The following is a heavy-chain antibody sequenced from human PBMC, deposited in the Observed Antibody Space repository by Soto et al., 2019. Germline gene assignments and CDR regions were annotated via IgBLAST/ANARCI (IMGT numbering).Heavy chain of an antibody. D-gene: IGHD6-13*01. Sequence: PGGSLRLSCAASGFTFSTYAMHWVRQTPGKGLEWVAVISYDGSNKYYADSVKGRFTISRDNSKNTLFLQMNSLRADDTAVYYCAGGYSSSRDLGYWGQGT. CDR3: AGGYSSSRDLGY. J-gene: IGHJ4*02. CDR2: ISYDGSNK. CDR1: GFTFSTYA. V-gene: IGHV3-30-3*01.